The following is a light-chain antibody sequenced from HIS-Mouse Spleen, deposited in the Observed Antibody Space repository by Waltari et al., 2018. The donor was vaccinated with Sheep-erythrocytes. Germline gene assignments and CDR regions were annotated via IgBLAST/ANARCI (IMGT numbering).Light chain of an antibody. CDR1: SSNIGSNT. V-gene: IGLV1-44*01. Sequence: QSVLTQPPSASGTPGQRVTISCSGTSSNIGSNTLNWYQQLPGTAPKLLIYSNNQRPSGVPDRVSGSKSGTSASRAISGLQSEDEADYYCAAWDDSLNGVVFGGGTKLTVL. CDR3: AAWDDSLNGVV. CDR2: SNN. J-gene: IGLJ2*01.